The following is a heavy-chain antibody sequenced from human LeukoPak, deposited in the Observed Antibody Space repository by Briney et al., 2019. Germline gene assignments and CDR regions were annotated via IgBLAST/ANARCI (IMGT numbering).Heavy chain of an antibody. CDR2: IYYSGST. J-gene: IGHJ6*02. V-gene: IGHV4-31*03. Sequence: SGPPSPPFPVSGGSLCRGGYYRSWIRPHPGKGLEWIGYIYYSGSTYYNPSLKSRVTISADTSKNQFSLKLSSVTAADTAVYYCARERNYYGMDVWGQGTTVTVSS. CDR1: GGSLCRGGYY. CDR3: ARERNYYGMDV.